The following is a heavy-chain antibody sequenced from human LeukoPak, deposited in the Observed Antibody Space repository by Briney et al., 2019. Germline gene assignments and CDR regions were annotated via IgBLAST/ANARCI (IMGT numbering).Heavy chain of an antibody. J-gene: IGHJ4*02. CDR2: INAGNGNT. D-gene: IGHD3-22*01. Sequence: ASVKVSCTASGYTFTSYAMHWVRQAPGQRLEWMGWINAGNGNTKYSQEFQGRVTITRDTSASTAYMELSSLRSEDMAVYYCARVRDYYDSSGYYYLDYWGQGTLVTVSS. V-gene: IGHV1-3*03. CDR3: ARVRDYYDSSGYYYLDY. CDR1: GYTFTSYA.